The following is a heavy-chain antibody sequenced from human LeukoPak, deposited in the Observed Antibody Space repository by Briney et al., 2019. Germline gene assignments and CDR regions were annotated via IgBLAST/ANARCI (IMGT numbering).Heavy chain of an antibody. CDR3: TRLPDPQWLSDY. CDR1: GFTFGDYA. D-gene: IGHD6-19*01. Sequence: GGSLRLSCTASGFTFGDYAMSWVRQAPGKGLEWVGFIRSKAYGETTEYAASVKGRFTISRDDSKSIAYLQMNSLKTEDTAVYYCTRLPDPQWLSDYWGQGTLVTVSS. V-gene: IGHV3-49*04. J-gene: IGHJ4*02. CDR2: IRSKAYGETT.